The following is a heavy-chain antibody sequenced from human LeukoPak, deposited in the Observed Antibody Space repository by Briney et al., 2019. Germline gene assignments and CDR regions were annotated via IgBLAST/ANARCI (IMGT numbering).Heavy chain of an antibody. Sequence: SETLSLTCTVSGGSIRSHYWSWIRQPPGKGLEWIGYIYYSGSTSYNPSLKSRVTISADTSKNQFSLNLSSVTAADTAVYYCARGPSTAMVTFDYWGQGTLVTVSS. CDR3: ARGPSTAMVTFDY. J-gene: IGHJ4*02. CDR1: GGSIRSHY. D-gene: IGHD5-18*01. CDR2: IYYSGST. V-gene: IGHV4-59*08.